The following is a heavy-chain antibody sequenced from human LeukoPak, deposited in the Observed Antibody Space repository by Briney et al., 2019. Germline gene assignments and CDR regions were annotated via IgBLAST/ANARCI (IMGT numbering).Heavy chain of an antibody. Sequence: GGSLRLSCAASGFTFSSYWMRWVRQAPGKGLEWVANIKQDGSEKYYVDSVKGRFTISRDNAKNSLYLQMNSLRAEDTAVYYCAKNPSYYYDSSGLDYWGQGTLVTVSS. CDR2: IKQDGSEK. J-gene: IGHJ4*02. D-gene: IGHD3-22*01. CDR1: GFTFSSYW. V-gene: IGHV3-7*01. CDR3: AKNPSYYYDSSGLDY.